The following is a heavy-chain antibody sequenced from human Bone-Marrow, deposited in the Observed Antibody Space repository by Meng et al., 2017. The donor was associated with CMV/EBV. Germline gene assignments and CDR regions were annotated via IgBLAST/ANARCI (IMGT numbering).Heavy chain of an antibody. J-gene: IGHJ3*02. CDR3: ARGFTIFGVVIGAFDI. CDR2: IRYDGSNT. D-gene: IGHD3-3*01. V-gene: IGHV3-30*02. CDR1: GFIFSSYG. Sequence: GESLKISCAASGFIFSSYGIHWVRQAPGKGLEWVAFIRYDGSNTYYTDSVKGRFTISRDNSKNTLYLQMNSLRAEDTAVYYCARGFTIFGVVIGAFDIWGQGTMVTVSS.